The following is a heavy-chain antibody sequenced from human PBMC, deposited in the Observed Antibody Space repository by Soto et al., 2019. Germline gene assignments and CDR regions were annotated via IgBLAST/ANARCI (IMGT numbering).Heavy chain of an antibody. CDR1: GFTFSSYG. V-gene: IGHV3-30*18. J-gene: IGHJ6*02. CDR3: AKDLGFGESYYYGMDV. D-gene: IGHD3-10*01. Sequence: PGGSLRLSCAASGFTFSSYGMHWVRQAPGKGLEWVAVISYDGSNKYYADSVKGRFTISRDNSKNTLYLQMNSLRAEDTAVYYCAKDLGFGESYYYGMDVWGQGTTVTVSS. CDR2: ISYDGSNK.